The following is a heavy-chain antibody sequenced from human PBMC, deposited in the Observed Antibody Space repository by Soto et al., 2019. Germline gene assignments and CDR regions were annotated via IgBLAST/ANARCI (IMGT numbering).Heavy chain of an antibody. CDR3: AKDDGRDVVVVAATPLDY. CDR1: GFTFSSYA. J-gene: IGHJ4*02. V-gene: IGHV3-23*01. Sequence: GGFLRLSCAASGFTFSSYAMSWVRQAPGKGLEWVSAISGSGGSTYYADSVKGRFTISRDNSKNTLYLQMNSLRAEDTAVYYCAKDDGRDVVVVAATPLDYWGQGTLVTVSS. D-gene: IGHD2-15*01. CDR2: ISGSGGST.